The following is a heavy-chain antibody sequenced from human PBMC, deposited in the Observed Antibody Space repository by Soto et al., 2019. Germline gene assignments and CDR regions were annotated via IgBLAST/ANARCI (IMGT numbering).Heavy chain of an antibody. D-gene: IGHD3-10*01. V-gene: IGHV4-34*01. CDR3: ARLVWFGELRTPNYYHYMDV. CDR1: GGSFSGYY. Sequence: SETLSLACAVYGGSFSGYYWSWIRQPPGKGLEWIGEINHSGSTNYNPSLKSRVTISVDTSKNQFSLKLSSVTAADTAVYYCARLVWFGELRTPNYYHYMDVWGKGTTVT. CDR2: INHSGST. J-gene: IGHJ6*03.